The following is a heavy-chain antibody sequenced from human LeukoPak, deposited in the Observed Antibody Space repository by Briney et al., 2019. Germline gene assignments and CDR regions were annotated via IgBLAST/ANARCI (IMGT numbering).Heavy chain of an antibody. Sequence: ASVKVSCTASGYTFTSYDINWVRQATGQGLEWMGWMNPNSGNTGYAQKFQGRVTMTRDTSISTAYMELSNLRSEDTAVYYCARLRGSYIDSWGQGTLVTVSS. J-gene: IGHJ4*02. CDR2: MNPNSGNT. CDR3: ARLRGSYIDS. V-gene: IGHV1-8*01. CDR1: GYTFTSYD. D-gene: IGHD3-16*01.